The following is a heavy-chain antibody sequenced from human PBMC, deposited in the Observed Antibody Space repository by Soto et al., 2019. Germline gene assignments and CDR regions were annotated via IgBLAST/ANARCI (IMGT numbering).Heavy chain of an antibody. J-gene: IGHJ4*02. Sequence: QVQLVESGGGVVQPGRSLRLSCAASGFTFSSYGMHWVRQAPGKGLEWVAVISYDGSNKYYADSVKGRFTISRDNSKNTLYLQMTSLRAEDTAVYYCAKELAAAGAFFDYWGQGTLVTVSS. CDR1: GFTFSSYG. CDR2: ISYDGSNK. CDR3: AKELAAAGAFFDY. D-gene: IGHD6-13*01. V-gene: IGHV3-30*18.